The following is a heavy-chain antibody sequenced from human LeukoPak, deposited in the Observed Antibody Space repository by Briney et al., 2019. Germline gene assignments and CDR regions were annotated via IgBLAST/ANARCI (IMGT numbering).Heavy chain of an antibody. D-gene: IGHD3-3*01. Sequence: SVKVSCKASGGTFSSYAISWVRQAPGQGLEWMGGIIPIFGTANYAQKFQGRVTITTDESTSTAYMELSSLRSEDTAVYYCARDPGFWSGYYGFDPWGQGTLVTVSS. CDR3: ARDPGFWSGYYGFDP. J-gene: IGHJ5*02. CDR2: IIPIFGTA. CDR1: GGTFSSYA. V-gene: IGHV1-69*05.